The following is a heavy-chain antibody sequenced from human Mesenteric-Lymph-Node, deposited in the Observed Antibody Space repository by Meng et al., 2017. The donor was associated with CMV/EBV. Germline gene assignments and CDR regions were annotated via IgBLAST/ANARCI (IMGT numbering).Heavy chain of an antibody. J-gene: IGHJ4*02. Sequence: ASVKVSCKASGYTFTSYYMHWVRQAPGQGLEWMGIINPSGGSTSYAQKFQGRVTMTRDTSTTTVYMELSRPRSDDTAVYYCARDGGYSLDHWGQGTLVTVSS. D-gene: IGHD5-18*01. V-gene: IGHV1-46*01. CDR1: GYTFTSYY. CDR3: ARDGGYSLDH. CDR2: INPSGGST.